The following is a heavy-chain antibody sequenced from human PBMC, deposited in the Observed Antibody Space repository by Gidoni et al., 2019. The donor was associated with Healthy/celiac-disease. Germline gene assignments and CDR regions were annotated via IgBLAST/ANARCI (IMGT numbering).Heavy chain of an antibody. CDR3: ARRPEREFGRYYYYYGMDV. CDR2: IIPIFGTA. J-gene: IGHJ6*02. Sequence: QVQLVQSGAEVKKPGSSVKVSCKASGGTFSSYAISWVRQAPGQGLEWMGGIIPIFGTANYAQKFQGRVTITADESTSTAYMELSSLRSEDTAVYYCARRPEREFGRYYYYYGMDVWGQGTTVTVSS. V-gene: IGHV1-69*01. D-gene: IGHD3-16*01. CDR1: GGTFSSYA.